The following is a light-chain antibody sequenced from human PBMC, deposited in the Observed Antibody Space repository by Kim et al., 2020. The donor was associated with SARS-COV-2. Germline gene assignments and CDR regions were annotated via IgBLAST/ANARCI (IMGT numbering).Light chain of an antibody. J-gene: IGLJ3*02. CDR3: AAWDDSLSGV. CDR2: RNN. Sequence: QSVLTQPPSASGTPGQRVTISCSGSSSNIGSNYVYWYQQLPGTAPKLLIYRNNQRPSGVPDRFSGSKSGTSASLAISGLRSEDEADYYCAAWDDSLSGVFGGGTQLT. CDR1: SSNIGSNY. V-gene: IGLV1-47*01.